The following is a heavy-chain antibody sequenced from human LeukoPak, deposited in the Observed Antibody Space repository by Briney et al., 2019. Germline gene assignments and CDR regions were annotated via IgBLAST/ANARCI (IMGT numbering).Heavy chain of an antibody. CDR1: GFTFRNYA. CDR2: ISDDESNK. D-gene: IGHD3-22*01. CDR3: ARGYDSSGYYYFDY. V-gene: IGHV3-30-3*01. J-gene: IGHJ4*02. Sequence: GRSLRLSCAASGFTFRNYAMHWVRQGPGKGLEWVAVISDDESNKYYADSAKGRLTISRDNSKNTLYLQMNSLRAEDTAVYYCARGYDSSGYYYFDYWGQGTLVTVPS.